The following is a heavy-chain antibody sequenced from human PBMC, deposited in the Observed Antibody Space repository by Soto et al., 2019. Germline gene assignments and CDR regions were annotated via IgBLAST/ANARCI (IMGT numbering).Heavy chain of an antibody. CDR2: IYSSGGT. CDR1: GGAIGGHY. Sequence: SVILCVTNTVFGGAIGGHYWTRIRQSAGKGLEWIGRIYSSGGTKYNPSLQSRVTMSLDTSKNQFSLRLTSVTAADTAVYYCARGQRFSDSFDPWGQGTLVTVSS. J-gene: IGHJ5*02. V-gene: IGHV4-4*07. D-gene: IGHD3-3*01. CDR3: ARGQRFSDSFDP.